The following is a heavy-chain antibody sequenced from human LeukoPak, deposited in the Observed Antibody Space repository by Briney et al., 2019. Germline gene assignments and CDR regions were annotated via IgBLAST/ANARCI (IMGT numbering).Heavy chain of an antibody. D-gene: IGHD4-11*01. J-gene: IGHJ6*03. Sequence: SETLSLTCTVSGGSISSSSYYWGWIRQPQGKGLEWIGSIYYSGSTYYNPSLKSRVTISVDTSKNQFSLKLSSVTAADTAVYYCATTVTSDDYFYYMDVWGKGTTLTVSS. CDR3: ATTVTSDDYFYYMDV. CDR1: GGSISSSSYY. V-gene: IGHV4-39*01. CDR2: IYYSGST.